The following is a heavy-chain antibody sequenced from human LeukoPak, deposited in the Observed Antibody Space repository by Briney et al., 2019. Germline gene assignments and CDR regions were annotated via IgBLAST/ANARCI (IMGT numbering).Heavy chain of an antibody. J-gene: IGHJ4*02. D-gene: IGHD2-2*01. Sequence: GGSLRLSCAASGFTFRSYDMSWVRQAPGKGLEWVSTLSGSGDSTYYADSVKGRFTISRDNSKNTLFLQMNSMRAEDTAVYYCAKEVWSAMYYFDFWGQGTLVTVSS. CDR3: AKEVWSAMYYFDF. V-gene: IGHV3-23*01. CDR2: LSGSGDST. CDR1: GFTFRSYD.